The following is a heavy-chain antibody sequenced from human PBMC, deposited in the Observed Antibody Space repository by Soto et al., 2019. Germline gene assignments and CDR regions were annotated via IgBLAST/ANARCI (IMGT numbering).Heavy chain of an antibody. CDR3: ATYGTGVTCPTS. V-gene: IGHV3-23*01. J-gene: IGHJ5*02. CDR2: ISADGGTT. CDR1: GFPFTHYD. Sequence: EVQLLESGGGLVQPGGSLRLSCAASGFPFTHYDMTWVRQAPGKGLEWVAAISADGGTTYYADSVKGRFTISRDNSKNTPFRQVTSLSAEDTAEFSWATYGTGVTCPTSWGQGVLVTASS. D-gene: IGHD2-8*02.